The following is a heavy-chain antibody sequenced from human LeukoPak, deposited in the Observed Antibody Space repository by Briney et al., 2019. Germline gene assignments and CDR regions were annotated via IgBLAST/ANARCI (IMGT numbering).Heavy chain of an antibody. CDR2: INHSGST. Sequence: WETLSLTCAVYGGSFRGYYWTWIRQPPGKGLEWIGEINHSGSTNYNPSLKSRVTISVDTSKNQFSLKLSSVTAADTAVYYCARGSKATMIVVARPFDYWGQGTLVTVSS. J-gene: IGHJ4*02. CDR3: ARGSKATMIVVARPFDY. V-gene: IGHV4-34*01. CDR1: GGSFRGYY. D-gene: IGHD3-22*01.